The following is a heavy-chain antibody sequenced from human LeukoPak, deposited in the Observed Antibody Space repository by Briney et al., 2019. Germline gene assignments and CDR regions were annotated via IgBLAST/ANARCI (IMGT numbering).Heavy chain of an antibody. CDR2: INHSGST. V-gene: IGHV4-34*01. Sequence: SETLSLTCAVYGGSFSGYYWSWIRQPPGKGLEWIGEINHSGSTNYNPSLKSRVTISVDTFKNQFSLKLSSVTAADTAVYYCARPRSRISWFDPWGQGTLVTVSS. D-gene: IGHD2-15*01. J-gene: IGHJ5*02. CDR1: GGSFSGYY. CDR3: ARPRSRISWFDP.